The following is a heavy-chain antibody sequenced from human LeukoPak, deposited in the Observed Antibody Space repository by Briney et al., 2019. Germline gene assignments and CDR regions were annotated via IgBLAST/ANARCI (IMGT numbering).Heavy chain of an antibody. Sequence: SETLSPTCAVYGGSFSGYYWSWIRQPPGKGLEWIGEINHSGSTNYNPSLKSRVTIPVDTSKNQFSLKLSSVTAADTAVYYCARRSLGYCSSTSCQGSPYYYYYYMDVWGKGTTVTVSS. CDR2: INHSGST. D-gene: IGHD2-2*01. CDR3: ARRSLGYCSSTSCQGSPYYYYYYMDV. J-gene: IGHJ6*03. CDR1: GGSFSGYY. V-gene: IGHV4-34*01.